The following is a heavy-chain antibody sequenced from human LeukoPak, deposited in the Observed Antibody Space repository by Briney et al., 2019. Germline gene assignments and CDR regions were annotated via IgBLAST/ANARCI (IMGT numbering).Heavy chain of an antibody. CDR1: GFTFSSYS. CDR3: ARDKDIVVVVAATGFDP. J-gene: IGHJ5*02. Sequence: GGSLRLSCAASGFTFSSYSMNWVRQAPGKGLEWVSSISSSSSYIYYADSVKGRFTISRDNAKNSLYLQMNSLRAEDTAVYYRARDKDIVVVVAATGFDPWGQGTLVTVSS. CDR2: ISSSSSYI. D-gene: IGHD2-15*01. V-gene: IGHV3-21*01.